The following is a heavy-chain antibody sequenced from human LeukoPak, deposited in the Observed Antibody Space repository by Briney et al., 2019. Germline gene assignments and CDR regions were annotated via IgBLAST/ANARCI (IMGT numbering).Heavy chain of an antibody. J-gene: IGHJ3*02. CDR3: AKGSYYDSSGYVDAFDI. D-gene: IGHD3-22*01. V-gene: IGHV3-23*01. CDR2: ISGSGGST. Sequence: PGGSLRLSCAASGFTFSSYATSWVRQAPGKGLEWVSAISGSGGSTYYADSVKGRFTISRDNSKNTLYLQMNSLRAEDTAVYYCAKGSYYDSSGYVDAFDIWGQGTMVTVSS. CDR1: GFTFSSYA.